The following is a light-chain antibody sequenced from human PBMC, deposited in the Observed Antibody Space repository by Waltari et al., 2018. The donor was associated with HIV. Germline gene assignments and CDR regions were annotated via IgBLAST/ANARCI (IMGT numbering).Light chain of an antibody. CDR2: GND. Sequence: QSVLTQPPSVSAAPGQKVTISCAGRTSNIGANYVSWYQQLPGTAPKLLSYGNDKRPSGIPDRFSGSKSGTSATLDITGVQSGDGADYYCETWENSLSAGVFGGGTKLTVL. CDR3: ETWENSLSAGV. V-gene: IGLV1-51*01. J-gene: IGLJ3*02. CDR1: TSNIGANY.